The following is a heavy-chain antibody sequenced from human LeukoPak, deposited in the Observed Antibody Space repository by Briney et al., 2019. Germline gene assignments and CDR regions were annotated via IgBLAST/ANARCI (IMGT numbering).Heavy chain of an antibody. J-gene: IGHJ5*02. CDR3: AKDYGSFPGT. CDR2: ISYDGSNK. D-gene: IGHD1-26*01. CDR1: GFTFGSYG. Sequence: GRSLRLSCAASGFTFGSYGMHWVRQAPGKGLEWVAVISYDGSNKYYADSVKGRFTISRDNSKNTLYLQMNSLRAEDTAVYYCAKDYGSFPGTWGQGTLVTVSS. V-gene: IGHV3-30*18.